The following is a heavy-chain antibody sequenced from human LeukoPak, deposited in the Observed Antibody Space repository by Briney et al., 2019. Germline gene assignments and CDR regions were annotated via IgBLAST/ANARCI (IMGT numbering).Heavy chain of an antibody. V-gene: IGHV4-30-2*01. CDR3: ARGDGLRGDWFDP. Sequence: PSQTLSVTCAVSGGSISSGGYSWSWIRQPPGKGLEWIGYIYHSGSTYYNPSLKSRVTISVDRSKNQFSLKLSSVTAADTAVYYCARGDGLRGDWFDPWGQGTLVTVSS. CDR2: IYHSGST. CDR1: GGSISSGGYS. J-gene: IGHJ5*02. D-gene: IGHD3/OR15-3a*01.